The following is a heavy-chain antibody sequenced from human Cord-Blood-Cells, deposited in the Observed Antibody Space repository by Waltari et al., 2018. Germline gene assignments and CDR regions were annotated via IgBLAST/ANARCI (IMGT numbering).Heavy chain of an antibody. J-gene: IGHJ4*02. CDR2: IYWDDEK. Sequence: QITLKASGPTLVTPTQTLTLTCTFSGFPLSTSGVGDGWYRQPPGKPLEWLALIYWDDEKRYSPSLKSRLTITKDTSKNQVVLTRTNMDPVDTATYYCAHTVGIAAAGTPFDYWGQGTLVTVSS. D-gene: IGHD6-13*01. CDR1: GFPLSTSGVG. CDR3: AHTVGIAAAGTPFDY. V-gene: IGHV2-5*02.